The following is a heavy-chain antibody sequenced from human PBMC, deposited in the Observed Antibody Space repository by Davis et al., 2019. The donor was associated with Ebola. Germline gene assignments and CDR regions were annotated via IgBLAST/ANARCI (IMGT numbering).Heavy chain of an antibody. V-gene: IGHV5-10-1*01. CDR1: GYSFTSHW. D-gene: IGHD1-14*01. CDR3: ARRKDFDAFDI. Sequence: GESLKVSCKGSGYSFTSHWISWVRQMPGKGLEWMGRIDPSDSYTNYSPSFQGHVTISADKSISTAYLQWSSLKASDTAMYYCARRKDFDAFDIWGQGTMVTVSS. CDR2: IDPSDSYT. J-gene: IGHJ3*02.